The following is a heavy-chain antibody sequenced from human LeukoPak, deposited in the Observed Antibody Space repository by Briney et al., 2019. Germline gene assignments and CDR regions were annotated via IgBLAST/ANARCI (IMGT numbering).Heavy chain of an antibody. V-gene: IGHV3-23*01. Sequence: SGGSLRLTCAASGFTFSSYAMSWVRQAPGKGLEWVSAISGTGGSTYYADSVKGRFTISRDNSENTLYLQMNSLRAEDMAVYYCARVSFDATIRGVDYWGQGTLVTVSS. D-gene: IGHD5-24*01. J-gene: IGHJ4*02. CDR2: ISGTGGST. CDR3: ARVSFDATIRGVDY. CDR1: GFTFSSYA.